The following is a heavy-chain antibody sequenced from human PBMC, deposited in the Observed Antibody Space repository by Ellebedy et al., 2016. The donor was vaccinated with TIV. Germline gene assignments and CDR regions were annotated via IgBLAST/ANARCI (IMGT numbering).Heavy chain of an antibody. Sequence: GESLKISCAASGFTFSSYAMHWVRQAPGKGLEWVAVIWYDGNNKQYADSVKGRFTISRDNSKNTLYLQMNSLGAEETAVYYCAKSSDGHYHGLFWGQGTLVTVSS. CDR1: GFTFSSYA. V-gene: IGHV3-33*06. CDR2: IWYDGNNK. J-gene: IGHJ4*02. CDR3: AKSSDGHYHGLF. D-gene: IGHD5-24*01.